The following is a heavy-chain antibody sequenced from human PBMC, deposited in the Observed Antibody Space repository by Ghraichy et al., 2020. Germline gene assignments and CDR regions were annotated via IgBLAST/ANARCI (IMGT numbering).Heavy chain of an antibody. D-gene: IGHD3-22*01. CDR2: INHSGST. Sequence: SETLSLTCAVYGGSFSGYYWSWIRQPPGKGLEWIGEINHSGSTNYNPSLKSRVTISVDTSKNQFSLKLSSVTAADTAVYYCARRIDYYDSSGYQNWGQGTLVTVSS. V-gene: IGHV4-34*01. CDR1: GGSFSGYY. CDR3: ARRIDYYDSSGYQN. J-gene: IGHJ4*02.